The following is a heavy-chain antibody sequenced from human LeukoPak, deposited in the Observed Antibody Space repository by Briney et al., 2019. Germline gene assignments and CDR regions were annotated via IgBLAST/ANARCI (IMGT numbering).Heavy chain of an antibody. CDR3: ARIPGGNRVVLNYQSDF. V-gene: IGHV3-21*01. CDR1: GFTFSSYS. J-gene: IGHJ4*02. Sequence: GGSLRLSCAASGFTFSSYSMNWVRQAPGKGLEWVSSLDSRGSHIYYADSVKGRFTISRDNSKNTLYLQMNSLRADDTAVYYCARIPGGNRVVLNYQSDFWGQGALVTVSS. D-gene: IGHD4-23*01. CDR2: LDSRGSHI.